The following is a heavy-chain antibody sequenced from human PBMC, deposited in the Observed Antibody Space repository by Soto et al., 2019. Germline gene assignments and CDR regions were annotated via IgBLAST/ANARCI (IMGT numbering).Heavy chain of an antibody. J-gene: IGHJ4*02. CDR3: ARDQDYGGKPLDY. CDR2: ISSSGSTI. D-gene: IGHD4-17*01. CDR1: GFTFSSYE. V-gene: IGHV3-48*03. Sequence: PGGTLRLSCAASGFTFSSYEMNWVRQAPGKGLEWVSYISSSGSTIYYADSVKGRFTISRDNAKNSLYLQMNSLRAEDTAVYYCARDQDYGGKPLDYWGQGTLVTVSS.